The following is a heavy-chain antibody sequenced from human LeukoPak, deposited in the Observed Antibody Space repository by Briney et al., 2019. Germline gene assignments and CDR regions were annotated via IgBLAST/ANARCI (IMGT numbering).Heavy chain of an antibody. CDR2: IYPVDSDT. D-gene: IGHD2-2*02. V-gene: IGHV5-51*01. CDR3: ARQTGYCSSTSCYIWFDP. J-gene: IGHJ5*02. CDR1: GYSFTSYW. Sequence: GESLKISCKGSGYSFTSYWIGWVRQMPGKGLGWMGIIYPVDSDTRYSPSFQGQVTISADKSISTAYLQWSSLKASDTAMYYCARQTGYCSSTSCYIWFDPWGQGTLVTVSS.